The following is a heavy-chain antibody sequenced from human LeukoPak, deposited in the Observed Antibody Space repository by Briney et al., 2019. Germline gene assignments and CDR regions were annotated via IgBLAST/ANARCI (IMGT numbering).Heavy chain of an antibody. D-gene: IGHD3-10*01. V-gene: IGHV4-39*07. CDR3: ARDDYGSGSYLPS. CDR2: VYYTGST. CDR1: GGSISSSSYY. J-gene: IGHJ5*02. Sequence: SETLSLTCTVSGGSISSSSYYWGWIRQPPGRGLEWIGSVYYTGSTYYSPSLKSRVTISVDTSKNQFSLKLSSVTAADTAVYYCARDDYGSGSYLPSWGQGTLVTVSS.